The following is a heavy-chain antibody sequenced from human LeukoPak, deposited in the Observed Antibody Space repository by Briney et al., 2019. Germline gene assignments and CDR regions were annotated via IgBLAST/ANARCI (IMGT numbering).Heavy chain of an antibody. CDR1: GYTFTSYD. CDR2: MNPNSGNT. Sequence: GASVKVSCKASGYTFTSYDINWVRQATGQGLEWMGWMNPNSGNTGYAQKFQGRVTMTRNTSISTAYMELSSLRSEDTAVYYCARAFRTSLEPKPYSFDYWGQGTLVTVSS. V-gene: IGHV1-8*01. J-gene: IGHJ4*02. CDR3: ARAFRTSLEPKPYSFDY.